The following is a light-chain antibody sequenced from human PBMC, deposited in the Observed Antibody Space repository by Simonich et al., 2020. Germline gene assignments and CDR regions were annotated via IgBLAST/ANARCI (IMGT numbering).Light chain of an antibody. CDR3: QQYYSTPLT. Sequence: DIVMTQSPDSLAVSLGARATINCKSSKSVLYSSNNKNYLAWYQKKPGQPPNLLIYWASTRKAGVPDRFSGSGSGTDFTLTISSRQAEDVAVYYCQQYYSTPLTFGGGTKVEIK. CDR2: WAS. V-gene: IGKV4-1*01. J-gene: IGKJ4*01. CDR1: KSVLYSSNNKNY.